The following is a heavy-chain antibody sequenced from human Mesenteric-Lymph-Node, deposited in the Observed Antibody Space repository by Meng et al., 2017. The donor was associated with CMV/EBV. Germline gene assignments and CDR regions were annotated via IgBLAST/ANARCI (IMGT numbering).Heavy chain of an antibody. CDR2: ISGSGGST. V-gene: IGHV3-23*01. J-gene: IGHJ4*02. CDR3: EKVRTWGVIDY. Sequence: GGSLRLSCPASGFAVSSNYMSWVRQAPGKGRGWVSVISGSGGSTYYADSVKGRFTITRDNSKNTLYLQMNSRGAEDTAVYYGEKVRTWGVIDYWGQGTLVTVSS. D-gene: IGHD2-21*01. CDR1: GFAVSSNY.